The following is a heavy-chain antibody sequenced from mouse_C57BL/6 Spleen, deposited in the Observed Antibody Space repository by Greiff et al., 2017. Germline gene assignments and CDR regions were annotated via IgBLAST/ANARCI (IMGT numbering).Heavy chain of an antibody. D-gene: IGHD5-1*01. Sequence: VQLQQSGAELAKPGASVKLSCKASGYTFTSYWMHWVKQRPGQGLEWIGYINPSSGYTKYNQKFKDKATLTADKSSSPAYMQLSSLTYEDSAFYYCARGTYPHYFDYWGQGTTLTVSS. CDR1: GYTFTSYW. V-gene: IGHV1-7*01. CDR2: INPSSGYT. J-gene: IGHJ2*01. CDR3: ARGTYPHYFDY.